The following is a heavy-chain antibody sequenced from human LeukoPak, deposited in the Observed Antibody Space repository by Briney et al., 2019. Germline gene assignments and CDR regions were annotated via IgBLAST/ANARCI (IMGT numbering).Heavy chain of an antibody. CDR2: LSGSDRTT. D-gene: IGHD6-19*01. CDR3: AKVSSGWSLDY. V-gene: IGHV3-23*01. CDR1: GFTFSSYA. Sequence: GGSLRLSCATSGFTFSSYAMSWLRQGPGKGREWVSSLSGSDRTTYYADSVKGRFTISRDNSKNTLYLQMSSLRGEDTAVYYCAKVSSGWSLDYWGQGTLVTVSS. J-gene: IGHJ4*02.